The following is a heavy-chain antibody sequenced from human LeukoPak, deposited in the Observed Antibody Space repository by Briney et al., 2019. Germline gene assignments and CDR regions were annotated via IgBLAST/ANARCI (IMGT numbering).Heavy chain of an antibody. CDR2: IRSNAHGGTT. CDR3: ARFLRYCSSTSCPDRSPIY. Sequence: GGSLRLSCTGSGFTFGDYAMSWVRQAPGKGLEWVGFIRSNAHGGTTEYAASVKGRFTILRDDSKSIAYLQMNSLRAEDTAVYYCARFLRYCSSTSCPDRSPIYWGQGTLVTVSS. J-gene: IGHJ4*02. CDR1: GFTFGDYA. D-gene: IGHD2-2*01. V-gene: IGHV3-49*04.